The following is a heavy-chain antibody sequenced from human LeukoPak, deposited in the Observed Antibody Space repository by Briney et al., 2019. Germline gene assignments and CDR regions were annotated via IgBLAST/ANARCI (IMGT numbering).Heavy chain of an antibody. CDR1: GFTFSSYA. Sequence: GGSLRLSCAASGFTFSSYAMHWVRQAPGKGLEWVAVIWYDGSRKYYADSVRGRFTISRDNSKNTLYLQMNGLRAEDTAIYYCARDYSSSSRVDYWGQGTLVTVSS. CDR2: IWYDGSRK. J-gene: IGHJ4*02. D-gene: IGHD6-6*01. V-gene: IGHV3-33*08. CDR3: ARDYSSSSRVDY.